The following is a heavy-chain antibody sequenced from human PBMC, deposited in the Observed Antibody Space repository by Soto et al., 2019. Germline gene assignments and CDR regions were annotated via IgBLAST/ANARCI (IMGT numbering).Heavy chain of an antibody. Sequence: GASVKVSCKASGYTFTSYAMHWVRQAPVQRLEWMGWINAGNGNTKYSQKFQGRVTITRDTSASTAYMELSSLRSEDTAVYYCARTRYYYGSGKLYGMDVWGQGTTVTVSS. CDR2: INAGNGNT. V-gene: IGHV1-3*01. CDR1: GYTFTSYA. CDR3: ARTRYYYGSGKLYGMDV. J-gene: IGHJ6*02. D-gene: IGHD3-10*01.